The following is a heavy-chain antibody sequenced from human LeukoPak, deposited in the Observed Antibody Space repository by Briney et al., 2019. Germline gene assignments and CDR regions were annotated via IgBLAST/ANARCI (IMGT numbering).Heavy chain of an antibody. CDR3: ALLAVASDFDY. V-gene: IGHV3-11*04. Sequence: GGSLRLSCAASGFTVSSNYMSWVRQAPGKGLEWIAYISSGAITMYYADSVKGRFTISRDDAKNSLFLQMNSLRAEDTAVYYCALLAVASDFDYWGQGALVTVSS. CDR2: ISSGAITM. J-gene: IGHJ4*02. D-gene: IGHD6-19*01. CDR1: GFTVSSNY.